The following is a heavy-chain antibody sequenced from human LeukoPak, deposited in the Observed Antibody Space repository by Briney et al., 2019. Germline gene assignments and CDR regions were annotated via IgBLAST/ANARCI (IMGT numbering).Heavy chain of an antibody. J-gene: IGHJ4*02. V-gene: IGHV4-59*08. Sequence: PSETLSLTCTVSGGSISSYYWSWIRQPPGKGLEWIGYIYYSGNTNYNPSLSSRVTMSVDTSKNQFSLRLNSVTAADTAVYYCARRATALDYWGQGTLVTVSS. CDR1: GGSISSYY. CDR3: ARRATALDY. CDR2: IYYSGNT. D-gene: IGHD6-13*01.